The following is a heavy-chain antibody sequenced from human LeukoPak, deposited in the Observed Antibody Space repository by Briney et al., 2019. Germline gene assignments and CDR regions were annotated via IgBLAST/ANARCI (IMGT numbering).Heavy chain of an antibody. CDR3: ARHNTVVVPAAIMGYYYMDV. CDR1: GFTFSSYW. Sequence: GSLRLSCAASGFTFSSYWMSWVRQPPGKGLEWIGSIYYSGSTYYNPSLKSRVTISVDTSKNQFSLKLSSVTAADTAVYYCARHNTVVVPAAIMGYYYMDVWGKGTTVTVSS. J-gene: IGHJ6*03. V-gene: IGHV4-39*01. CDR2: IYYSGST. D-gene: IGHD2-2*02.